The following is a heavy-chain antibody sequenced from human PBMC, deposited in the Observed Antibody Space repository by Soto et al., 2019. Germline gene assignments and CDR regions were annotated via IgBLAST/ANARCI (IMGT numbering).Heavy chain of an antibody. D-gene: IGHD6-13*01. CDR2: ISAYNGNT. Sequence: ASVKVSCKASGYTFTSYGISWVRQAPGQGLEWMGWISAYNGNTNYAQKLQGRVTMTTDTSTSTAYMELRSLRSDDTAVYYCARDKDSSSWSPPDWFDPWGQGTLVTVSS. V-gene: IGHV1-18*01. J-gene: IGHJ5*02. CDR3: ARDKDSSSWSPPDWFDP. CDR1: GYTFTSYG.